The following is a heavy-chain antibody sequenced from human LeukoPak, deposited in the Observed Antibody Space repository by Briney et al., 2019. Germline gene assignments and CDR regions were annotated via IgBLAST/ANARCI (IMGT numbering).Heavy chain of an antibody. CDR2: IYYSGST. CDR3: ARGYYYGSGSYYHAQTFDY. Sequence: SETLSLTCTVSGGSISSSSYYWGWIRQPPGKGLEWIGSIYYSGSTYYNPSLKSRVTISVDTSKNQFSLKLSSVTAADTAVYYCARGYYYGSGSYYHAQTFDYWGQGTLVTVSS. CDR1: GGSISSSSYY. V-gene: IGHV4-39*07. D-gene: IGHD3-10*01. J-gene: IGHJ4*02.